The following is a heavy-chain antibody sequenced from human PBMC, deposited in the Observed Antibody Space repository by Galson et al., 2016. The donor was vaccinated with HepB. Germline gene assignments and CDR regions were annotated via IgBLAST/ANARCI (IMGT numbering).Heavy chain of an antibody. Sequence: SLRLSCAASAFTFSNYGMHWVRRAPGKGLEWVAGIWTDGSNKYYGDSVKGRFTISRDNSKNTLYLQMNSLRAEDTAVYYCAESKGGVWSYYYDYWGQGTLVTVSS. CDR2: IWTDGSNK. D-gene: IGHD6-19*01. CDR3: AESKGGVWSYYYDY. CDR1: AFTFSNYG. J-gene: IGHJ4*02. V-gene: IGHV3-33*06.